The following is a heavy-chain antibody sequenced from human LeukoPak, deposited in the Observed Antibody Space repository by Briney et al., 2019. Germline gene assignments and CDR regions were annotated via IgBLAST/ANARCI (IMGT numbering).Heavy chain of an antibody. J-gene: IGHJ4*02. D-gene: IGHD1-26*01. CDR2: IREDGNKD. V-gene: IGHV3-7*01. CDR3: ARDEVGGPLKY. CDR1: AFAFSNYE. Sequence: GGSLRLSCTTSAFAFSNYEMHWVRQAPGKGLEWVANIREDGNKDNYIDSVRGRFTISRDNAKNSLYLQMNSLRAEDTAVYYCARDEVGGPLKYWGQGILVTVSS.